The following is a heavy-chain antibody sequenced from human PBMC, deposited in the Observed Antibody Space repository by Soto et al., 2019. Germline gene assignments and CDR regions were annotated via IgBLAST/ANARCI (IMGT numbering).Heavy chain of an antibody. J-gene: IGHJ3*02. V-gene: IGHV1-69*02. D-gene: IGHD2-15*01. Sequence: QVQLVQSGAEVQKPGSSVKVSCKASGGTFSSYTISWVRQAPGQGLEWMGRIIPILGIANYAQKFQGRVTITADKSTSTAYMELSSLRSEDTAVYYCARGAPYCSGGSCYSGAFDIWGQGTMVTVSS. CDR1: GGTFSSYT. CDR2: IIPILGIA. CDR3: ARGAPYCSGGSCYSGAFDI.